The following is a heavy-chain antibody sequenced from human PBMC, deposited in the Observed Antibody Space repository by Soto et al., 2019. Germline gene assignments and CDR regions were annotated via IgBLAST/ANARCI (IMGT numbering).Heavy chain of an antibody. CDR3: SFGGGLLSTGWYKYYFDY. V-gene: IGHV3-11*03. CDR2: ISSSSSYT. J-gene: IGHJ4*02. Sequence: LRLSCAASGFTFSDYYMSWIRQAPGKGLEWVSYISSSSSYTNYADSVKGRFTISRDESTTTLYLQMNNLRGDDTAVYFCSFGGGLLSTGWYKYYFDYWGPGILVTVSS. CDR1: GFTFSDYY. D-gene: IGHD6-19*01.